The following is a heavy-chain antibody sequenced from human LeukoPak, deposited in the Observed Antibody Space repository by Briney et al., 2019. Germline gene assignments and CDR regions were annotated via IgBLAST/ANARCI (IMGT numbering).Heavy chain of an antibody. Sequence: SETLSLTCTVSGGSISSGGYYWSWIRQHPGKGLEWIGYIYYSGSTYYNPSLKSRVTISVDTSKNQFSLKLSSVTAADTAVYYCARGGSYRYHYFDYRGQGTLVTVSS. CDR2: IYYSGST. CDR3: ARGGSYRYHYFDY. J-gene: IGHJ4*02. D-gene: IGHD3-16*02. CDR1: GGSISSGGYY. V-gene: IGHV4-31*03.